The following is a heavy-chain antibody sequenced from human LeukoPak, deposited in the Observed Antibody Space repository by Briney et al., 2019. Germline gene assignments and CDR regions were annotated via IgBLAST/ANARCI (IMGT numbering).Heavy chain of an antibody. V-gene: IGHV3-33*06. CDR2: IWYDGSNK. J-gene: IGHJ3*02. CDR1: GFTFISYD. D-gene: IGHD3-22*01. Sequence: PGRSLRLSCAAAGFTFISYDMHRVHYAPGKGLDRASVIWYDGSNKCYGDSVKVRFTISRYNSKDTLYLQMKSLRVDDSAVQYCAKGSDYDSSGNNAFDIWGQGTMVTVSS. CDR3: AKGSDYDSSGNNAFDI.